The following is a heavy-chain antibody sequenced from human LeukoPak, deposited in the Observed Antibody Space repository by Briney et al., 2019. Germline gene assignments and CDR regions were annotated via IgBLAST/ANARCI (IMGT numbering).Heavy chain of an antibody. CDR3: VRGGGYSYDLNASDV. J-gene: IGHJ3*01. V-gene: IGHV3-48*03. D-gene: IGHD5-18*01. Sequence: PSGGSLRLSCAASGFTFSGYEMNWVRQAPGKGLEWISYISSSGSTKYYADSVKGRFTISRDNAKNSVYLQLNSLSVEDTTVYYCVRGGGYSYDLNASDVWGQGTLVTVSS. CDR1: GFTFSGYE. CDR2: ISSSGSTK.